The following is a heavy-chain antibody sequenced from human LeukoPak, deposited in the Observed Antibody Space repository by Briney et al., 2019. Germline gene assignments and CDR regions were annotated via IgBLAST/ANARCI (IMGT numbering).Heavy chain of an antibody. CDR1: GGSISSGDYY. J-gene: IGHJ4*02. V-gene: IGHV4-30-4*08. CDR2: IYYSGST. Sequence: PSETPSLTCTVSGGSISSGDYYWSWIRQPPGKGLEWIGYIYYSGSTYYNPSLKSRVTISVDTSKNQFSLKLSSVTAADTAVYYCAREDSLKIYDYWGQGTLVTVSS. D-gene: IGHD3-3*01. CDR3: AREDSLKIYDY.